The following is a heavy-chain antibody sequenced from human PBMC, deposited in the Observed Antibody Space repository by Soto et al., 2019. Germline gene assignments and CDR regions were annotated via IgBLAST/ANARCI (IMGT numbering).Heavy chain of an antibody. Sequence: ASVKVSCKASGFTFTSSAVQWVRQARGQRLEWIGWIVVGSGNTNYAQKFQERVTITRDMSTSTAYMELSSLRSEDTAVYYCACETLRYYDWLSHYFGMDVWGHGTTDTDSS. J-gene: IGHJ6*01. CDR2: IVVGSGNT. CDR1: GFTFTSSA. V-gene: IGHV1-58*01. CDR3: ACETLRYYDWLSHYFGMDV. D-gene: IGHD3-9*01.